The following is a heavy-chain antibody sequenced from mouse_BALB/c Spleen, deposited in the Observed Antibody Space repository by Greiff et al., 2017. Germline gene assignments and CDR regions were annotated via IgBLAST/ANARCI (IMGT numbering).Heavy chain of an antibody. CDR1: GYTFSSYW. V-gene: IGHV1-9*01. CDR2: ILPGSGST. Sequence: QVQLQQSGAELMKPGASVKISCKATGYTFSSYWIEWVKQRPGHGLEWIGEILPGSGSTNYNEKFKGKATFTADTSSNTAYMQLSSLTSEDSAVYYSAKGGKYGFTYFDYWGQGTTLTVSS. D-gene: IGHD2-1*01. J-gene: IGHJ2*01. CDR3: AKGGKYGFTYFDY.